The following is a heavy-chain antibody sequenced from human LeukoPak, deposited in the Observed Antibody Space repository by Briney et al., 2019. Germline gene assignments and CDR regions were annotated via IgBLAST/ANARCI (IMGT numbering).Heavy chain of an antibody. V-gene: IGHV3-21*01. J-gene: IGHJ4*02. CDR3: ARAYCSSTRCSYYFDS. CDR1: GFTFDSYG. Sequence: KTGGSLRLSCAASGFTFDSYGMNWVRQAPGKGLEWISSISSSSTYIYYAYSVKGRFTISRDNAKNSLYLQMNSLRAEDTAVYYCARAYCSSTRCSYYFDSWGQGTLVTVSS. D-gene: IGHD2-2*01. CDR2: ISSSSTYI.